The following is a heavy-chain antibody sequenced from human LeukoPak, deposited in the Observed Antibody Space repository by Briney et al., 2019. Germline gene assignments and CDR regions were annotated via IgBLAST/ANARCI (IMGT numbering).Heavy chain of an antibody. J-gene: IGHJ4*02. D-gene: IGHD3-10*01. Sequence: SETLSLTCAVYSGSFSGYYWSWIRQPPGKGLEWIGEINHSGSTNYSPSLKSRVTISVDTSKNQFSLKLSSVTAADTAVYYCARLPSGNYYGSGSYYRSVYFDYWGQGTLVTVSS. CDR2: INHSGST. CDR3: ARLPSGNYYGSGSYYRSVYFDY. CDR1: SGSFSGYY. V-gene: IGHV4-34*01.